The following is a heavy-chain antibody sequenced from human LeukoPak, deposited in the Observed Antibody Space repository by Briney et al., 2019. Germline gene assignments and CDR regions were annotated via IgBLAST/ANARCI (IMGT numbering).Heavy chain of an antibody. D-gene: IGHD1-26*01. CDR3: ARHAIYSGDYSFWFDP. Sequence: SETLSLTCTVSGGSIGSHYWSWIRQPPGKGLEWIAFIYYSGGTNYNPSLKSRASISLDTSKNLCSLRLSSVTAADTAVYYCARHAIYSGDYSFWFDPWGLGTLVTVSS. CDR2: IYYSGGT. CDR1: GGSIGSHY. J-gene: IGHJ5*02. V-gene: IGHV4-59*08.